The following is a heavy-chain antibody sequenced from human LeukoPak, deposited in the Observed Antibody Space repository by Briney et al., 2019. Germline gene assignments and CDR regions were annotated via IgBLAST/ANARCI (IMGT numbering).Heavy chain of an antibody. CDR3: ARDVNYYDSSGYFPNAFDI. D-gene: IGHD3-22*01. CDR1: GFTFYDYG. CDR2: INWNGGST. J-gene: IGHJ3*02. V-gene: IGHV3-20*04. Sequence: GGSLRLSCAASGFTFYDYGMSWVRQAPGKGLEWGSGINWNGGSTGYADSVKGRFTISRNNAKNSLYLQMNSLRAEDTALYYCARDVNYYDSSGYFPNAFDIWGQGTMVTVSS.